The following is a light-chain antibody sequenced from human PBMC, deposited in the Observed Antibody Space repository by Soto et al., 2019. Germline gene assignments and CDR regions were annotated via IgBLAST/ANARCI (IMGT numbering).Light chain of an antibody. Sequence: QSALTQPRSVSGSPGQSVTISGTGTSSDVGTYNYVSWYQQHPGKAPKLMIYDVGRRPSGVPDRFSGSKSGNTASLTISGLQAEDEADYHCCSYAGSNIVVLGGGTKLTVL. J-gene: IGLJ2*01. V-gene: IGLV2-11*01. CDR2: DVG. CDR1: SSDVGTYNY. CDR3: CSYAGSNIVV.